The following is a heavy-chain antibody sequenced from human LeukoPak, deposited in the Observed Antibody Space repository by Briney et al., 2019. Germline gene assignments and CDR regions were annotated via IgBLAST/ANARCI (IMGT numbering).Heavy chain of an antibody. CDR1: GFTFSSYG. D-gene: IGHD6-19*01. J-gene: IGHJ4*02. CDR3: AKDLELDGYSSHY. Sequence: GGSLRLSCAASGFTFSSYGMNWVRQAPGKGLEWVSSISSSSSYIYYADSLKGRFTISRDNAKNSLYLQMNSLRAEDTAVYYCAKDLELDGYSSHYWGQGTLVTVSS. V-gene: IGHV3-21*01. CDR2: ISSSSSYI.